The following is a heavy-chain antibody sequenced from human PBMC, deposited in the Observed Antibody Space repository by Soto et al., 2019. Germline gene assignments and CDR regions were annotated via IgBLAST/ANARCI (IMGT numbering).Heavy chain of an antibody. CDR3: AKDNKTRGWPDAFDI. J-gene: IGHJ3*02. D-gene: IGHD2-15*01. Sequence: GGSLRLSCAASGFTFSSYGMHWVRQAPGKGLEWVAVISYDGSNKYYADSVKGRFTISRDNSKNTLYLQMNSLRAEDTAVYCCAKDNKTRGWPDAFDIWGQGTMVTVSS. CDR2: ISYDGSNK. V-gene: IGHV3-30*18. CDR1: GFTFSSYG.